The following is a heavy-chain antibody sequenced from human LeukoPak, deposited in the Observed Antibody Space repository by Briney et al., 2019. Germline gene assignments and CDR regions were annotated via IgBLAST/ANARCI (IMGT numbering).Heavy chain of an antibody. V-gene: IGHV3-7*01. D-gene: IGHD5-12*01. J-gene: IGHJ4*02. CDR1: GFTFNSYW. Sequence: PGGSLRLSCAASGFTFNSYWMSWVRQAPGKGLEWVANIKQDGSEKYYVDSVKGRLTISRDNTKNSLYLQMNSLRAEDTAVYYCARDLIGGYGGYWGQGTLVTVSS. CDR3: ARDLIGGYGGY. CDR2: IKQDGSEK.